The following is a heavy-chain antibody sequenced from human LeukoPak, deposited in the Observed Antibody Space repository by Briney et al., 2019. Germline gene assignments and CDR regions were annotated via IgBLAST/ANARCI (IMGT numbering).Heavy chain of an antibody. J-gene: IGHJ4*02. D-gene: IGHD3-22*01. CDR3: ATTKIRTYYYDSSGYPDY. CDR1: GFTFSSYA. CDR2: ISYDGSNK. Sequence: GRSLRLSCAASGFTFSSYAMHWVRQAPGKGLEWVAVISYDGSNKYYAASVKGRFTISRDNSKNTLYLQMNSLRAEDTAVYYCATTKIRTYYYDSSGYPDYWGQGTLVTVSS. V-gene: IGHV3-30*04.